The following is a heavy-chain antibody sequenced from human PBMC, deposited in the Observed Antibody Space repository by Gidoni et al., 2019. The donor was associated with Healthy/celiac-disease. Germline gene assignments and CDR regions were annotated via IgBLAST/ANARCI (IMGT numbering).Heavy chain of an antibody. CDR1: GYTFTSYY. V-gene: IGHV1-46*03. Sequence: QVQLVQSGAEVKKPGASVKVSCKASGYTFTSYYMHWVRQAPGQGLEWMGIINPSGGSTSYAQKFQGRVTMTRDTSTSTVYMELSSLRSEDTAVYYCASPGGYCSGGSCYSFDYWGQGTLVTVSS. D-gene: IGHD2-15*01. J-gene: IGHJ4*02. CDR2: INPSGGST. CDR3: ASPGGYCSGGSCYSFDY.